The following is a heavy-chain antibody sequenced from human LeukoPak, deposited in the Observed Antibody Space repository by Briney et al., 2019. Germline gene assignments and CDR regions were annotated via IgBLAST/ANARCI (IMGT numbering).Heavy chain of an antibody. J-gene: IGHJ5*02. D-gene: IGHD4-11*01. CDR2: INDHNGNT. V-gene: IGHV1-18*01. Sequence: ASLKVSCKASVYTFTSYGISCVRQAPVQRLEWMGWINDHNGNTNNAQKHKGRVSMTTATSTSKDYMELRSRRSDDTAVYYCARDLYRDSLPVSWFDPWGQGTLVTVSS. CDR3: ARDLYRDSLPVSWFDP. CDR1: VYTFTSYG.